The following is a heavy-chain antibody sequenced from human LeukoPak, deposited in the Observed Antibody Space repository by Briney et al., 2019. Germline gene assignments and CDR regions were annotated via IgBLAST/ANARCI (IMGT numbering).Heavy chain of an antibody. CDR2: IYYTGTT. V-gene: IGHV4-59*01. D-gene: IGHD1-26*01. CDR1: GDSMRNYY. J-gene: IGHJ4*02. CDR3: ARSAIVGATALFDY. Sequence: SETLSLTCTVSGDSMRNYYWSWIRQPPGKGLEWIGYIYYTGTTNYNPSLKSRVTISVDTSKNQFSLKLSSVTAADTAVYYCARSAIVGATALFDYWGQGTLVTVSS.